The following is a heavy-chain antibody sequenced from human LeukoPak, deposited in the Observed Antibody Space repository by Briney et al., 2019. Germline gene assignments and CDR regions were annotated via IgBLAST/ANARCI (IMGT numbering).Heavy chain of an antibody. J-gene: IGHJ4*02. CDR2: ISTGSSAT. CDR3: ARDASWPHQDFDF. V-gene: IGHV3-48*01. Sequence: PGGPLRLSCAASGFTFSSYSMNWVRQAPGKGLEWVSYISTGSSATYYADSVKGRFTISRDNARNSLYLQMNSLRAEDTAVYYCARDASWPHQDFDFWGQGTLVTVSS. CDR1: GFTFSSYS.